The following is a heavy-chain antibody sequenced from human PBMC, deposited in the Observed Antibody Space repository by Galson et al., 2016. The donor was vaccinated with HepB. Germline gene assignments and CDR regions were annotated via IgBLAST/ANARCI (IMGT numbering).Heavy chain of an antibody. Sequence: SLRLSCAASGFTFNNYAMNWVRQAPGKGLKWVSGISGSGGRTYYSDSVRGRFTISRDNSKNTLHLQMNSLKAGDTAIYYCAKDSRRSTFGVLIHGLFSYMDVWGKGTTVTVSS. CDR3: AKDSRRSTFGVLIHGLFSYMDV. J-gene: IGHJ6*03. V-gene: IGHV3-23*01. CDR2: ISGSGGRT. D-gene: IGHD3-3*01. CDR1: GFTFNNYA.